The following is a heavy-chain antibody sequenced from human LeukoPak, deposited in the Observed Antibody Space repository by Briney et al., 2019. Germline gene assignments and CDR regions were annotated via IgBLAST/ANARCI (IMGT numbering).Heavy chain of an antibody. CDR2: MNPNSGNT. D-gene: IGHD3-10*01. V-gene: IGHV1-8*03. J-gene: IGHJ4*02. Sequence: GASVKVSCKASGYTFTSYDINWVRQATGQGLEWMGWMNPNSGNTGYAQKFQGRVTITRNTSITTAYMELSSLRSEDTAVYYCARGRADDLIDYWGQGTLVTVSS. CDR1: GYTFTSYD. CDR3: ARGRADDLIDY.